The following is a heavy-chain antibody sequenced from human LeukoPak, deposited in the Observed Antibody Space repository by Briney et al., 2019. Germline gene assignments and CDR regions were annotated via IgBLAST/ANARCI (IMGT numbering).Heavy chain of an antibody. Sequence: PSETLSLTCIVSGGSISSTTYYWGWIRQPPGKRLEWIGSIYYSGSTYYSPSLKSRVTISVDTSKNQFSLKLSSVTAADTAVYYCASIDSTNHYYDYWGQGTLVTVSS. CDR1: GGSISSTTYY. D-gene: IGHD3-22*01. CDR3: ASIDSTNHYYDY. V-gene: IGHV4-39*01. J-gene: IGHJ4*02. CDR2: IYYSGST.